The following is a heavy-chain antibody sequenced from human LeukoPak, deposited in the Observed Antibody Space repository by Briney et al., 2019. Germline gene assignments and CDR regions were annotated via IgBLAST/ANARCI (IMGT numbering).Heavy chain of an antibody. D-gene: IGHD3-22*01. CDR1: GSTFTHYY. Sequence: SVKPCCKASGSTFTHYYIHLVRQSPRQGLEWRGIINPRGDSTSYAQTFQCRVTMTRDTSTTTTYIELSSLRSYETSRQCCARPSLRHDGSGYYFFEYWGEGPLVSVSS. V-gene: IGHV1-46*03. CDR2: INPRGDST. CDR3: ARPSLRHDGSGYYFFEY. J-gene: IGHJ4*02.